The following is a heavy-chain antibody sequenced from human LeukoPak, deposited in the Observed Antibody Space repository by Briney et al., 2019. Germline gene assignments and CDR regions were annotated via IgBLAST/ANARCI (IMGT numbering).Heavy chain of an antibody. J-gene: IGHJ4*02. V-gene: IGHV4-59*04. CDR2: IYYSGST. Sequence: PSETLSLTCTVSGGSISSYYWSWIRQPPGKGLEWIGYIYYSGSTYYNPSLKSRVTMSVDTSKNQFSLKLSSVTAVDTAVYYCARKSYLSAYFGYWGRGTLVTVSS. CDR1: GGSISSYY. D-gene: IGHD1-26*01. CDR3: ARKSYLSAYFGY.